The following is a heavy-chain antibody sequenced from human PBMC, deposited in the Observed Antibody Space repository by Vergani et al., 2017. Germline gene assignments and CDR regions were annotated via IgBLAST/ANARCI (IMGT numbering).Heavy chain of an antibody. D-gene: IGHD3-10*01. J-gene: IGHJ4*02. CDR2: IKSKTDGGTT. CDR3: TPLGGYYVSGGEQILYGY. V-gene: IGHV3-15*01. CDR1: GFTFSNAW. Sequence: VQLVESGGGLVKPGGSLRLSCAASGFTFSNAWMSWVRQAPGKGLEWVGRIKSKTDGGTTDYAAPVKGRFTISSDDSKNTLYRQMNSLKTEDTAVYYCTPLGGYYVSGGEQILYGYWGQGTLVTVSS.